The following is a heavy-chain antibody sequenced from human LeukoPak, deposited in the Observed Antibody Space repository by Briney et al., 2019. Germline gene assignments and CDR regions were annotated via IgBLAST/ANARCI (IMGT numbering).Heavy chain of an antibody. CDR2: IYSDGNT. D-gene: IGHD6-25*01. V-gene: IGHV3-66*04. J-gene: IGHJ4*02. CDR3: ATPSGGY. CDR1: GFTVSSNY. Sequence: QSGGSLRLSCAASGFTVSSNYMSWVRQAPGKGLEWVSVIYSDGNTYYADSVKGRFTISRDNSKNTVYLQMNSLRAEDTAVYYCATPSGGYWGQGTLVTVSS.